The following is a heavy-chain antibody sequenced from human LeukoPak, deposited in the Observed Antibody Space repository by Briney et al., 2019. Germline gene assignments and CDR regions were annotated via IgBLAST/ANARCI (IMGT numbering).Heavy chain of an antibody. J-gene: IGHJ1*01. CDR2: ISGDGSTT. CDR1: GFTFSDYW. Sequence: GESLRLSCAASGFTFSDYWMHWVRLAPDEGLVWVSRISGDGSTTDYADSVKGRFTISRDSAKSTLYLHMNSLRAEDTAIYYCARGDTQYKKFPHWGQGTLVTVSS. V-gene: IGHV3-74*01. D-gene: IGHD1-14*01. CDR3: ARGDTQYKKFPH.